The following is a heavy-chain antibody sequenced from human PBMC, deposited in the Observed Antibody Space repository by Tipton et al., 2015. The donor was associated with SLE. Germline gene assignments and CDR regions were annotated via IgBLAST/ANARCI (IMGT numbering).Heavy chain of an antibody. CDR3: ARVVKGYYYDSSGYTDY. J-gene: IGHJ4*02. V-gene: IGHV4-39*07. Sequence: TLSLTCTVSGGSISGSSYYWGWIRQPPGKGLEWIGSIYYSGSTYYNPSLKSRVTISVDTSKNQFSLKLSSVTAADTAVYYCARVVKGYYYDSSGYTDYWGQGTLVTVSS. CDR1: GGSISGSSYY. D-gene: IGHD3-22*01. CDR2: IYYSGST.